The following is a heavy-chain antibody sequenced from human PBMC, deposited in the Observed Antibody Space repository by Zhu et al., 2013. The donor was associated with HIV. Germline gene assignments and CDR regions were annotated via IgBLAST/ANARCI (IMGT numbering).Heavy chain of an antibody. Sequence: QVQLVQSGAEAKKPGSSVKVSCKASGGTFSSYAISWVRQAPGQGLEWMGGIIPIFGTANYAQKFQGRVTITADESTSTAYMELSSLRSEDTAVYYCARDCSSTSCPGRDYYYGMDVWGQGTTVTVSS. D-gene: IGHD2-2*01. CDR2: IIPIFGTA. J-gene: IGHJ6*02. CDR3: ARDCSSTSCPGRDYYYGMDV. V-gene: IGHV1-69*12. CDR1: GGTFSSYA.